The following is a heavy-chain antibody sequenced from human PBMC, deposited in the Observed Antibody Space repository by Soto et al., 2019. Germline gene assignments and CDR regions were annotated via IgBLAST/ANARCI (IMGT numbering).Heavy chain of an antibody. D-gene: IGHD2-8*01. CDR3: ATKYCTNGVCYHPRYGHAFDI. V-gene: IGHV5-51*01. Sequence: GESLKISCKGFGYSFSSYWIGWVRPMPGKSLEWMGIIYPGDSDTRYSPSFQGQVTISADKSISTAYLQWSSLKASDTAMYYCATKYCTNGVCYHPRYGHAFDIWGQGTMVTVSS. J-gene: IGHJ3*02. CDR2: IYPGDSDT. CDR1: GYSFSSYW.